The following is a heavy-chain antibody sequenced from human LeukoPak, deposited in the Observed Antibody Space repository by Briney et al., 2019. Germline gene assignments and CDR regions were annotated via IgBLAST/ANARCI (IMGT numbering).Heavy chain of an antibody. Sequence: GGSLRLSCAASVFTFTNYAVNGVRQAQGKGLEWVSAISGDGTFIYYAESVKGRFTISRDNSKSTGYLQMNSLRAEDTAIYYCARVDGSSLSRARFDYWGPGTLVAVSS. CDR1: VFTFTNYA. CDR2: ISGDGTFI. D-gene: IGHD6-6*01. CDR3: ARVDGSSLSRARFDY. J-gene: IGHJ4*02. V-gene: IGHV3-23*01.